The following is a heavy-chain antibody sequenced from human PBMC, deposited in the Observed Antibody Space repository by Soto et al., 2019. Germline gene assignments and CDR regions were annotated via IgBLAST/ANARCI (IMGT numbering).Heavy chain of an antibody. CDR2: IYWDDDK. CDR3: THSTDTVMALDY. J-gene: IGHJ4*02. Sequence: QMTLEESGPTLVKPTQTLTLTCTFSGFSLSTSGVGVGWIRQPPGKALEWLALIYWDDDKRYSPSLKSRLTITKDTSKNQVVLTMTRMDPVDTATYYCTHSTDTVMALDYWGQGTLVTVSS. CDR1: GFSLSTSGVG. D-gene: IGHD5-18*01. V-gene: IGHV2-5*02.